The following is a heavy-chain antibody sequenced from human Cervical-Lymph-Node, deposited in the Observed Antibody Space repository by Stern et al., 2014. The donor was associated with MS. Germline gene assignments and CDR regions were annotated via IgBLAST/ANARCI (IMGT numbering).Heavy chain of an antibody. Sequence: EVQLVESGGGLVQPGGSLRLSCAASGFTFSSYDMHWVRQATGKGLELVSAIGTAGDTYYPGSVKGRFTISRENAKNSLYLQMNSLRAGDTAVYYCARGGSSSSYFDYWGQGTLVTVSS. J-gene: IGHJ4*02. CDR3: ARGGSSSSYFDY. CDR1: GFTFSSYD. D-gene: IGHD6-13*01. V-gene: IGHV3-13*01. CDR2: IGTAGDT.